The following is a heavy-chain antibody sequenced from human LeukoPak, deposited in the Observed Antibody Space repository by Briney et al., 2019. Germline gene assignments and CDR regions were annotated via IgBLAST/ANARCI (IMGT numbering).Heavy chain of an antibody. CDR3: ARPGRDGGYSYGFDY. J-gene: IGHJ4*02. D-gene: IGHD5-18*01. CDR2: INPGDSDT. CDR1: GYTFASYW. V-gene: IGHV5-51*01. Sequence: GESLKISCKGSGYTFASYWIGWVRQMPGKGLEWMGIINPGDSDTRYSPSFQGQVTISADKSLSTAYLQWSSLKASDTAMYYCARPGRDGGYSYGFDYWGQGTLVTVSS.